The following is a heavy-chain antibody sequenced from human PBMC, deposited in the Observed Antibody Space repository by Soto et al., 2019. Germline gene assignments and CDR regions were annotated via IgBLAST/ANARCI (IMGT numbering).Heavy chain of an antibody. J-gene: IGHJ4*02. D-gene: IGHD5-18*01. CDR3: ARDQGRGYSYGFDY. V-gene: IGHV3-33*01. Sequence: QVQLVESGGGVVQPGRSLRLSCAASGFTFSSYGMHWVRRAPGKGLEWVAVIWYDGSNKYYADSVKGRFTISRDNSKNTLYLQMNSLRAEDTAVYYCARDQGRGYSYGFDYWGQGTLVTVSS. CDR2: IWYDGSNK. CDR1: GFTFSSYG.